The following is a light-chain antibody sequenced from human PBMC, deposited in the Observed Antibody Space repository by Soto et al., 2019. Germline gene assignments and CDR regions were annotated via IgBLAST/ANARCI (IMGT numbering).Light chain of an antibody. J-gene: IGLJ2*01. Sequence: QSALTQLPSASGSPGQSVTISCTGTSSDVGAYNFVSWYQQYPGKAPRLLIYELTKRPSGVPDRFSGSRSGNTASLTVSGLQTEGEADYYCTSYTGNTLVVFGGGTKLTVL. V-gene: IGLV2-8*01. CDR2: ELT. CDR1: SSDVGAYNF. CDR3: TSYTGNTLVV.